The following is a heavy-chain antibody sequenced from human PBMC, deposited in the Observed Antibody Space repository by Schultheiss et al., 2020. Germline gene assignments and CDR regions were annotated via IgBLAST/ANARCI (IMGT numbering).Heavy chain of an antibody. Sequence: GGSLRLSCAASGFTFSDHYMDWVRQAPGKGLEWVGRSRNKAQSYTTKYAASVKDRFTISRDDSKNSLYLQMNSLKTEDTAVYYCVPVAPGYYYMDVWGKGTTVTVSS. J-gene: IGHJ6*03. CDR1: GFTFSDHY. CDR2: SRNKAQSYTT. CDR3: VPVAPGYYYMDV. V-gene: IGHV3-72*01.